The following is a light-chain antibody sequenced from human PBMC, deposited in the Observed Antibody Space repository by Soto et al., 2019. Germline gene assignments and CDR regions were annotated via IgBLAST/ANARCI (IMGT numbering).Light chain of an antibody. V-gene: IGKV4-1*01. CDR3: QQYYNTPYT. Sequence: DIVMTQSPDFLAVSLGERATITCKSSQSVLYRSSNKSYLAWYQQRPGQPPRLLLNWASTRESGVPDRFLGSGSETDFTLTISSLQAGHEAIYHCQQYYNTPYTFGQGTTLEIK. J-gene: IGKJ2*01. CDR1: QSVLYRSSNKSY. CDR2: WAS.